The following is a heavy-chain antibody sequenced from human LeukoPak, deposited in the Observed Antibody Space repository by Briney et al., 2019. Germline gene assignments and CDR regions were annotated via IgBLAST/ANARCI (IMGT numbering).Heavy chain of an antibody. Sequence: PGGSLRLSCAASGFTFSSYWMNWVRQAPGKGLEWVANINGDGSDKYYVGSVRGRFTISRDNADNALYLQMNSLRGDDTALYYCARGVDSAIDWWGQGTLVTVSS. CDR3: ARGVDSAIDW. CDR2: INGDGSDK. J-gene: IGHJ4*02. CDR1: GFTFSSYW. V-gene: IGHV3-7*01. D-gene: IGHD3-9*01.